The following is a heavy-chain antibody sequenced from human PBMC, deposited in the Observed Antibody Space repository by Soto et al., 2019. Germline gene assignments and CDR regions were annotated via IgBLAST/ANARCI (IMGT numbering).Heavy chain of an antibody. CDR1: GGSISSGGYS. CDR2: IYHSGST. Sequence: SETLSLTCAVSGGSISSGGYSWSWIRQPPGKGLEWIGYIYHSGSTYYNPSLKSRVTISVDRSKNQFSLKLSSVTAADTAVYYCARGDYGGTSTFDYWGQGTLVTVSS. V-gene: IGHV4-30-2*01. CDR3: ARGDYGGTSTFDY. D-gene: IGHD4-17*01. J-gene: IGHJ4*02.